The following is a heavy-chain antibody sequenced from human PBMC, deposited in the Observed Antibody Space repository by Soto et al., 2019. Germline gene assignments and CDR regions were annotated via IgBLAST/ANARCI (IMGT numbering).Heavy chain of an antibody. D-gene: IGHD1-26*01. J-gene: IGHJ4*02. CDR1: GFTFSSYA. CDR3: AREHEWGPSS. V-gene: IGHV3-30-3*01. CDR2: ISYDGSNK. Sequence: QVQLVESGGGVVQPGRSLRLSCAASGFTFSSYAMHWVRQAPGKGLEWVAVISYDGSNKYYADSVKGRFTISRDNSKNTLYLQMNSLRAEDTAVYYCAREHEWGPSSWGQGTLVTVSS.